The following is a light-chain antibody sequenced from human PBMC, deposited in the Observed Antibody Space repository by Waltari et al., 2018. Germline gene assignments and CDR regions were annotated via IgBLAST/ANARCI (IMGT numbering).Light chain of an antibody. J-gene: IGKJ2*01. Sequence: DIVMTQSPATLSVSPGERATLSCRASQSVGTNLVWYQQKPGQAPRLRIFHASIRATGIAARFSGSGSGTEFTLTISSLQSEDFAVYYCQQYTDWQYTFGQGTKLEIK. CDR3: QQYTDWQYT. CDR2: HAS. CDR1: QSVGTN. V-gene: IGKV3-15*01.